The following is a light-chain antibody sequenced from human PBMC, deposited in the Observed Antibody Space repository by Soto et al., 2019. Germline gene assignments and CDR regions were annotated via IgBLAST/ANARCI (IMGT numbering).Light chain of an antibody. Sequence: EIVMTQSPATLSVSPGERVTLSCRASQSVSSNLAWYQHKPGQAPRLLIYGASIRATGVPAKFSGSASGTEFTLTISSLQSEDFAVYYCQQYQKWPLTFGGGTKAEIK. V-gene: IGKV3-15*01. J-gene: IGKJ4*01. CDR3: QQYQKWPLT. CDR2: GAS. CDR1: QSVSSN.